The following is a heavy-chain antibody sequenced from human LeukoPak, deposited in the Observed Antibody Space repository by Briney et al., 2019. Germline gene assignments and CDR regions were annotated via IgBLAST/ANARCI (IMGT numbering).Heavy chain of an antibody. J-gene: IGHJ3*02. CDR2: IYYSGST. CDR3: ARVYGSGYDFRGAFDI. CDR1: GGSISTYY. V-gene: IGHV4-59*01. D-gene: IGHD5-12*01. Sequence: SETLSLTCAVSGGSISTYYWSWIRQPPGKGLEWIGYIYYSGSTNYNPSLKSRVTISVDTSKNQFSLKLSSVTAADTAVYYCARVYGSGYDFRGAFDIWGQGTMVTVSS.